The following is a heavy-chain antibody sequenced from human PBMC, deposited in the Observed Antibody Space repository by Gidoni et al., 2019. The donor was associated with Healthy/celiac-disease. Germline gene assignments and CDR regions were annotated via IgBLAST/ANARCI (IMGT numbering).Heavy chain of an antibody. D-gene: IGHD6-6*01. CDR2: INHSGST. CDR1: GGSFSGYY. Sequence: QVQLQQWGAGLLKPSETLSLTCAVYGGSFSGYYWSWIRQPPGKGLEWIGEINHSGSTNYNPSLKSRVTISVDTSKNQFSLKLSSVTAADTAVYYCAREASSSSSRDGFDYWGQGTLVTVSS. J-gene: IGHJ4*02. V-gene: IGHV4-34*01. CDR3: AREASSSSSRDGFDY.